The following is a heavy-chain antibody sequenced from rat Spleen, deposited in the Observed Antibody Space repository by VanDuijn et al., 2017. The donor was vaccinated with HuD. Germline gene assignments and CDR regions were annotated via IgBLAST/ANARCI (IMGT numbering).Heavy chain of an antibody. CDR1: GFSLTNFH. D-gene: IGHD1-9*01. CDR3: ARAGYGYKGGFFDY. CDR2: IWAGGST. V-gene: IGHV2-43*01. J-gene: IGHJ2*01. Sequence: QVQLKESGPGLVQPSQALSLTCTVSGFSLTNFHVTWVRQTPGKGLEWVGVIWAGGSTAYNSLLKSRLSISRDTSKSQVFLKMNSLQTDDTAKYFCARAGYGYKGGFFDYWGQGVMVTVSS.